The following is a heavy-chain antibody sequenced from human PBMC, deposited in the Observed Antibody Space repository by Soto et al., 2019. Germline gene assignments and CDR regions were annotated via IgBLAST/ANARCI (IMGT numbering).Heavy chain of an antibody. Sequence: GGSLRLSCAASGFTFSSYSMNWVRQAPGKGLEWVSSISSSSSYIYYADSVKGRFTISRDNAKNSLYLQMNSLRAEATAVYYCASVYDLWSGYYLDYWGQGTLVTVSS. CDR3: ASVYDLWSGYYLDY. J-gene: IGHJ4*02. D-gene: IGHD3-3*01. V-gene: IGHV3-21*01. CDR2: ISSSSSYI. CDR1: GFTFSSYS.